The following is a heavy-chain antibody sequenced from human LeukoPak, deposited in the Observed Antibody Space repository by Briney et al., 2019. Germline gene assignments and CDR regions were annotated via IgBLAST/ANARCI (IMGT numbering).Heavy chain of an antibody. Sequence: PSETLSLTCTVSGGSISSYYWSWIRQPPGKGLQWIGYIYYSGSTNYNPSLNSRVTISIDTSKNQFSLKLSSVTAADTAVYYCARVGPYGDYVDYWGQGTLVTVSS. CDR3: ARVGPYGDYVDY. D-gene: IGHD4-17*01. CDR2: IYYSGST. V-gene: IGHV4-59*01. CDR1: GGSISSYY. J-gene: IGHJ4*02.